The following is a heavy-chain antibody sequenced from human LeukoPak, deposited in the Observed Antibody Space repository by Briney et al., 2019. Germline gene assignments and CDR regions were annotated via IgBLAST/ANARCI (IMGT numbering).Heavy chain of an antibody. CDR2: INHSGST. D-gene: IGHD3-9*01. J-gene: IGHJ3*02. CDR1: GGSISSSSYY. V-gene: IGHV4-39*07. CDR3: ARDNYDRTHAFDI. Sequence: SETLSLTCTVSGGSISSSSYYWGWIRQPPGKGLEWIGEINHSGSTNYNPSLKSRVTISVDTSKNQFSLKLSSVTAADTAVYYCARDNYDRTHAFDIWGQGTMVTVSS.